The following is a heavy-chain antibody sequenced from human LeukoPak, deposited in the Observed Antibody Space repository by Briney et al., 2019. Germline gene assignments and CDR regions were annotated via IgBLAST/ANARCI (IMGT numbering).Heavy chain of an antibody. CDR2: ITSTSSTI. Sequence: GGSLRLSCAASGFTFSTYSMNWVRQAPGKGLEWLSYITSTSSTIFYADSVKGRFTISRDNAKNTLYLQMNSLRAEDTAVYYCARGGTYSSGSFDYWGQGTLVTVSS. J-gene: IGHJ4*02. D-gene: IGHD6-19*01. CDR3: ARGGTYSSGSFDY. CDR1: GFTFSTYS. V-gene: IGHV3-48*04.